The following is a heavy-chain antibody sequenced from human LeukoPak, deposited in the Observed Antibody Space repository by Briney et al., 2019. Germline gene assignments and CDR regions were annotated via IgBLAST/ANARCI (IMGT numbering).Heavy chain of an antibody. J-gene: IGHJ4*02. Sequence: SETLSLTCTVSGGSISLYYWSWIRQPPGKGLEWIGYTSYSGSTNYNPSLKSRVTISVDRSKNQFSLKLSSVTAADTAVYYCASGSWRDSSEDYWGQGTLVTVSS. CDR1: GGSISLYY. CDR2: TSYSGST. CDR3: ASGSWRDSSEDY. V-gene: IGHV4-59*12. D-gene: IGHD3-22*01.